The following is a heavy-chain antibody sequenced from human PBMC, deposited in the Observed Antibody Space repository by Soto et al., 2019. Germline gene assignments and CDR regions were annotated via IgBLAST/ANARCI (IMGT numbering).Heavy chain of an antibody. D-gene: IGHD2-15*01. J-gene: IGHJ4*02. CDR1: GGSMSSYY. Sequence: SETLSLTCTVSGGSMSSYYWTWLRQSPGRGLEWIGYISYSGSTYYNPSLESRVTISADTSKNQFSLRMNSMIAADTAVYYCARADPDASVGYWGQGTLVTVSS. V-gene: IGHV4-59*01. CDR3: ARADPDASVGY. CDR2: ISYSGST.